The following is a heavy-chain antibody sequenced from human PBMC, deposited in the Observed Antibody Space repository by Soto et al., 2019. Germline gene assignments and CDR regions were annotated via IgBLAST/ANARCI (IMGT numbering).Heavy chain of an antibody. D-gene: IGHD3-22*01. CDR1: GFTFSSYG. V-gene: IGHV3-30*18. CDR3: AKLGVTYYYDSSGYYEKNFDY. CDR2: ISYDGSNK. Sequence: GGSLRLSCAASGFTFSSYGMHWVRQAPGKGLEWVAVISYDGSNKYYADSVKGRFTISRDNSKNTLYLQMNSLRAEDTAVYYCAKLGVTYYYDSSGYYEKNFDYWGQGTLVTVSS. J-gene: IGHJ4*02.